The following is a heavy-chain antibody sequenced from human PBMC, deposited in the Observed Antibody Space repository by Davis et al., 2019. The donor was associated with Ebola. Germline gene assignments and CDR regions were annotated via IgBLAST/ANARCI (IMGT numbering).Heavy chain of an antibody. D-gene: IGHD2-21*01. V-gene: IGHV3-30*04. J-gene: IGHJ4*02. CDR1: GFTFRNYA. CDR2: VSHSERER. Sequence: PGGSLRLSCAASGFTFRNYAMHWVRQAPGKGLEWVAVVSHSERERFYADSVKGRFTISRDNSENTLYLQMSSLTVDDTAVYYCVRAVFHEVVDYWGQGTPVTVSA. CDR3: VRAVFHEVVDY.